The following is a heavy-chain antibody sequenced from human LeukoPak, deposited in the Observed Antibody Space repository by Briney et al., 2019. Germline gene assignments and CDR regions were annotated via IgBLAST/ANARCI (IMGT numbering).Heavy chain of an antibody. V-gene: IGHV3-23*01. CDR3: ARKSASGNYPLDY. CDR1: GFTFSSYA. J-gene: IGHJ4*02. D-gene: IGHD3-10*01. Sequence: PGGSLRLSCAASGFTFSSYAMSWVRQAPGKGLEWVSVISADSATTFYADSVEGRFTISRDNAKNTVFLQMSSLRAEDTALYYCARKSASGNYPLDYWGQGTLVTVSS. CDR2: ISADSATT.